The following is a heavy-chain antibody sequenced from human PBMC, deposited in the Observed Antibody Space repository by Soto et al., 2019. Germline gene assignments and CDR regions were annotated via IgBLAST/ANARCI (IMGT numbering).Heavy chain of an antibody. CDR1: GFTFSSYT. Sequence: EVQLVESGGGLVKPGGSLRLSCAASGFTFSSYTMNWVRQAPGKGLEWVSSIHSSSSYIYYADSVKGRFTISRDNAKNSLYLQMNSLRAEDTVVYYCARAVITLVRGVIMDLDYWGRGTLVTVSS. D-gene: IGHD3-10*01. CDR2: IHSSSSYI. V-gene: IGHV3-21*01. J-gene: IGHJ4*02. CDR3: ARAVITLVRGVIMDLDY.